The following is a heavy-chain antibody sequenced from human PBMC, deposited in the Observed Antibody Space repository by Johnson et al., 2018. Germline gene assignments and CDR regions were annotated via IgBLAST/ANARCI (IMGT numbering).Heavy chain of an antibody. CDR1: GDTFSSYA. CDR3: ARGRATSMVTIRGRIYYYFALDV. CDR2: IIPIFGAR. D-gene: IGHD5-24*01. Sequence: VQLVESGTAVQRPGSSVKVSCRVSGDTFSSYAISWLRQAPGHGPEWMGGIIPIFGARNYAQKFEGGVTITADESTNCADMELSRLRSEDTAVYYCARGRATSMVTIRGRIYYYFALDVWGQGTTVTVSS. J-gene: IGHJ6*02. V-gene: IGHV1-69*01.